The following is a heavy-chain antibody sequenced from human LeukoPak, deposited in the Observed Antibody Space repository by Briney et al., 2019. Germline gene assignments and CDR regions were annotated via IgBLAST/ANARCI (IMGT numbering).Heavy chain of an antibody. CDR3: ARDNGYRNGFFYLDY. CDR1: GFTSSNYA. D-gene: IGHD5-18*01. J-gene: IGHJ4*02. CDR2: INGGGDTT. V-gene: IGHV3-23*01. Sequence: PGGSLRLSCAASGFTSSNYAMSWVRQAPGKGLEWVSGINGGGDTTYYADSVKGRFTISRDNSRNTMYLQMNSLRAEDTALYYCARDNGYRNGFFYLDYWGQGTLVTVSS.